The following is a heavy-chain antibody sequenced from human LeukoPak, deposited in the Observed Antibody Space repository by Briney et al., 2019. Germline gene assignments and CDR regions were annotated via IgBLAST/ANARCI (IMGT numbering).Heavy chain of an antibody. Sequence: GGSLRLSYTASGFTFTSYAMHWVRQAPGKGLEWVAVISYDASNKYYADSVKGRFTISRDNSKNTLYLQMNSLRVEDTAGYYCATEGASSNAFAFWGQGTKVAVSS. CDR2: ISYDASNK. CDR1: GFTFTSYA. V-gene: IGHV3-30*04. CDR3: ATEGASSNAFAF. D-gene: IGHD4/OR15-4a*01. J-gene: IGHJ3*01.